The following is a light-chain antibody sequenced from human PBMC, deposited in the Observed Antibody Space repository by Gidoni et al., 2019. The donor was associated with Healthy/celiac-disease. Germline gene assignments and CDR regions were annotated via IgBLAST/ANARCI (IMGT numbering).Light chain of an antibody. CDR3: LQSIQLPIP. V-gene: IGKV2D-29*01. J-gene: IGKJ5*01. Sequence: ESVMTQTPLTLSVTPGQPASISCKSSPSLLHSDGKTYLYWYLQQPGQPPRLLISEVSNRFSGAPDRFSGSGSGSDFTLTISRVAAEYVVVSYCLQSIQLPIPFGPGTRLEIK. CDR2: EVS. CDR1: PSLLHSDGKTY.